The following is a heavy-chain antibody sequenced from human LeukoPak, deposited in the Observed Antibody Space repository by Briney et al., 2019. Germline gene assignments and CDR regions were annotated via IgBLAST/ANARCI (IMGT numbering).Heavy chain of an antibody. D-gene: IGHD2-15*01. J-gene: IGHJ4*02. CDR3: ARDLVVGVFDY. Sequence: SETLSLTCAVYGGSFSGYYWSWIRQPPGKGLEWIGEINHSGSTNYNPSLKSRVTISVDRSKNQFSLKLTSVTAADTAVYYCARDLVVGVFDYWGQGTLVTVSS. V-gene: IGHV4-34*01. CDR1: GGSFSGYY. CDR2: INHSGST.